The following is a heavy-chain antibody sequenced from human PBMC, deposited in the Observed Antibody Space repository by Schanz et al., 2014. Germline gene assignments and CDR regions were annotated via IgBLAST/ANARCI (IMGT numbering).Heavy chain of an antibody. J-gene: IGHJ4*02. D-gene: IGHD3-9*01. CDR1: GLTFSDYY. V-gene: IGHV3-11*01. CDR2: ISGSSSTK. Sequence: QVQLVESGGGLVKPGGSLRLSCAASGLTFSDYYMSWIRQAPGKGLEWVSYISGSSSTKYYADSVKGRFTISRDNSKNTLYLQMNSLRAEDTAVYYCAKDHAGSDILTALGNWGQGTLVTVSS. CDR3: AKDHAGSDILTALGN.